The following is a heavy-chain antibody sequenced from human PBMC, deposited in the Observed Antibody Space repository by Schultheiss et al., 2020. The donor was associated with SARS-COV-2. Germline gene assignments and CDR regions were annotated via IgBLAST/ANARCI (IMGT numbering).Heavy chain of an antibody. CDR1: GYTFTSYA. CDR3: ARGQEQWLVWGSAFDI. D-gene: IGHD6-19*01. CDR2: SNAGNGNT. V-gene: IGHV1-3*02. J-gene: IGHJ3*02. Sequence: ASVKVSCKASGYTFTSYAMHWVRQAPGQRLEWMGWSNAGNGNTKYSQEFQGRVTITRDTSASTAYMELSSLRSDDTAVYYCARGQEQWLVWGSAFDIWGQGTMVTVSS.